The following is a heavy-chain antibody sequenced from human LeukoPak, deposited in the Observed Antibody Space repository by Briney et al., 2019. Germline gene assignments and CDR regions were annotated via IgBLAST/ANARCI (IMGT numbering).Heavy chain of an antibody. D-gene: IGHD3-10*01. J-gene: IGHJ4*02. V-gene: IGHV1-8*02. CDR3: WSSGTYYFDY. CDR1: GYTFTDYY. Sequence: ASVKVSCKASGYTFTDYYIHWVRQATGQGLEWMGWMNPNSGNTGYAQKFQGRVTMTRNTSISTAYMELSSLRSEDTAVYYCWSSGTYYFDYWGQGTLVTVSS. CDR2: MNPNSGNT.